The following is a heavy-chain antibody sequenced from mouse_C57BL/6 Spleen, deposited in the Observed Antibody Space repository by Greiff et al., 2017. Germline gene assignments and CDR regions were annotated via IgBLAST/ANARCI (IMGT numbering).Heavy chain of an antibody. CDR3: ATMDD. Sequence: QVQLQQPGAELVRPGPSVKLSCKASGYTFTSYWMHWVKQRPGQGLEWIGEIDPSDRTNNYNQKFTGTATVTVDTSSSTAYMPLSSLTSEDSAVYYWATMDDWGQGTSVTVSS. CDR2: IDPSDRTN. V-gene: IGHV1-59*01. J-gene: IGHJ4*01. CDR1: GYTFTSYW.